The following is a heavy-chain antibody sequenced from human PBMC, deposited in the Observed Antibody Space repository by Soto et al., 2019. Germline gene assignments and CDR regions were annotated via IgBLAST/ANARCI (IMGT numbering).Heavy chain of an antibody. Sequence: QVQLQESGPGLVKPSQTLSLTCSVSGDSIRSDGYYWSWIRQHTGKGLEWIGYIYYSGSTYYNPSLKSRVTISVDTSKNQFSLKLSSVTAADTTVYYCARDWLVRGVVQNHNWFDPWGQGTLVTVSS. D-gene: IGHD3-10*01. J-gene: IGHJ5*02. CDR3: ARDWLVRGVVQNHNWFDP. CDR1: GDSIRSDGYY. V-gene: IGHV4-31*03. CDR2: IYYSGST.